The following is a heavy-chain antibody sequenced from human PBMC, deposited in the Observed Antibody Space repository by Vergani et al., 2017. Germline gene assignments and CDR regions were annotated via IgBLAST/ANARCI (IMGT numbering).Heavy chain of an antibody. CDR2: IYHSGST. Sequence: QVQLQESGPGLVKPSETLSLTCTVSGYSISSGYYWGWIRQPPGKGLEWIGSIYHSGSTYYNPSLKSRVTISVDTSKNQFSLKLSSVTAADTAVYYCARXGCSGGSCYLDLFAFDIWGQGTMVTVSS. V-gene: IGHV4-38-2*02. J-gene: IGHJ3*02. D-gene: IGHD2-15*01. CDR3: ARXGCSGGSCYLDLFAFDI. CDR1: GYSISSGYY.